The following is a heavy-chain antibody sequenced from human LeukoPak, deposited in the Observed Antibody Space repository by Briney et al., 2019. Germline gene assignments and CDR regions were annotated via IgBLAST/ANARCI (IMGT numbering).Heavy chain of an antibody. CDR1: GGSISSSSYY. D-gene: IGHD1-26*01. Sequence: SETLSLTCTVSGGSISSSSYYWGWIRQPPGKGLEWIRSIYYSGSTYYNPSLKSRVTISVDTSKNQFSLKLSSVTAADTAVYYCARDNTSGSYFYKGGYFDYWGQGTLVTVSS. CDR2: IYYSGST. CDR3: ARDNTSGSYFYKGGYFDY. J-gene: IGHJ4*02. V-gene: IGHV4-39*07.